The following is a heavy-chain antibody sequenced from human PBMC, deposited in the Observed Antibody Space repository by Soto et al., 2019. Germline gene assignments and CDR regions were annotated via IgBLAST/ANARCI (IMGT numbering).Heavy chain of an antibody. CDR2: IYPGDSDT. D-gene: IGHD6-19*01. CDR3: ARQGTAVAGDYYYYGMDV. V-gene: IGHV5-51*01. Sequence: GESLKISCKGSGYSFTSYWIGWVRQMPGKGLEWMGIIYPGDSDTRYSPSFQGQVTISADKSISTAYLQWSSLKASDTAMYYCARQGTAVAGDYYYYGMDVWGQGTTVTVSS. J-gene: IGHJ6*02. CDR1: GYSFTSYW.